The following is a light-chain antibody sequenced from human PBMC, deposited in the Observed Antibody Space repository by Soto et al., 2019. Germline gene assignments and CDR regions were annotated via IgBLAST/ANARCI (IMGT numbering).Light chain of an antibody. J-gene: IGKJ5*01. Sequence: IQMTQSPSSLFASVGDRVTITCQATQDINSYLNWYQQKPGKAPNLLIYDASNLEIGVPSRFSGSGSGTHFTFTISSLQTEDIGTYYCQQYDILPITFGRGTRLEIK. CDR1: QDINSY. V-gene: IGKV1-33*01. CDR3: QQYDILPIT. CDR2: DAS.